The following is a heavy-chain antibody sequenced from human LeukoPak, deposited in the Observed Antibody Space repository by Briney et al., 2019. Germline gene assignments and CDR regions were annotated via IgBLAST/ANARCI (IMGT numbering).Heavy chain of an antibody. Sequence: GGSLRLSCAASGFTFSSYGMHWVRQAPGKGLEWVAVIWDDGSNKYYADSVKGRFTISRDNAKNSLYLQMSSLRVEDTAVYYCASWAGNTQSDSWSGPFDYWGQGALVTVSS. CDR3: ASWAGNTQSDSWSGPFDY. CDR1: GFTFSSYG. V-gene: IGHV3-33*03. CDR2: IWDDGSNK. D-gene: IGHD3-3*01. J-gene: IGHJ4*02.